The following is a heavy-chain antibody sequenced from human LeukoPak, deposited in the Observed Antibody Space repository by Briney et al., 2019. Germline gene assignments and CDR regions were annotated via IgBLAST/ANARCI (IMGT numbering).Heavy chain of an antibody. CDR2: IYHSGST. J-gene: IGHJ3*02. CDR3: AREVITMVRGVREDAFDT. D-gene: IGHD3-10*01. CDR1: GYSISSGYY. Sequence: SETLSLTCTVSGYSISSGYYWGWIRQPPGKGLEWIGSIYHSGSTNYSPSLKSRVTISVDTSKNQFSLRLSSVTAADTAMYYCAREVITMVRGVREDAFDTWGQGTMVTVSS. V-gene: IGHV4-38-2*02.